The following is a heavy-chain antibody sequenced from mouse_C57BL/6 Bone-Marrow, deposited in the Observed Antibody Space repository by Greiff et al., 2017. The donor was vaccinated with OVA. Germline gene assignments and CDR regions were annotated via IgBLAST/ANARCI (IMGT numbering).Heavy chain of an antibody. V-gene: IGHV1-85*01. CDR2: IYPRDGST. CDR3: ARDYGSSDYAMDY. D-gene: IGHD1-1*01. J-gene: IGHJ4*01. CDR1: GYTFTSYD. Sequence: QVQLQQSGPELVKPGASVKLSCKASGYTFTSYDINWVKQRPGQGLEWIGWIYPRDGSTKYNEKFKGKATLTVDTSSSTAYMELHSLTSEDSAVYSCARDYGSSDYAMDYWGQGTSVTVSS.